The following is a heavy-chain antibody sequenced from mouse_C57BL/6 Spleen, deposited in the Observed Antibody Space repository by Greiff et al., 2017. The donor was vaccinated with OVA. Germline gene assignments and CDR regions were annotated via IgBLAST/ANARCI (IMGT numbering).Heavy chain of an antibody. D-gene: IGHD1-1*01. CDR2: INPNNGGT. V-gene: IGHV1-22*01. Sequence: EVQLQQSGPELVKPGASVQMSCKASGYTFTDYNMHWVKQSHGKSLEWIGYINPNNGGTSYNQKFKGKATLTVNKSSSTAYMELRSLTSEDSAVYYCARILLGSFDVWGTGTTVTVSS. CDR3: ARILLGSFDV. CDR1: GYTFTDYN. J-gene: IGHJ1*03.